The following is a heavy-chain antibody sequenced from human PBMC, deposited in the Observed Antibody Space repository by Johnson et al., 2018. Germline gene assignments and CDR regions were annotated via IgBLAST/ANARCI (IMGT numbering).Heavy chain of an antibody. D-gene: IGHD2-21*01. CDR2: INGDGSST. J-gene: IGHJ6*02. Sequence: VRLQESGGGLVQPGGSLRLSCAASGFTFSSYWMHWVRQAPGKGLVWVSRINGDGSSTSYADSGKGRFTISRDNAKNTLYLQMNSLRPEDTAVYYCARDLFMDVWGQGTTVTVSS. CDR1: GFTFSSYW. CDR3: ARDLFMDV. V-gene: IGHV3-74*01.